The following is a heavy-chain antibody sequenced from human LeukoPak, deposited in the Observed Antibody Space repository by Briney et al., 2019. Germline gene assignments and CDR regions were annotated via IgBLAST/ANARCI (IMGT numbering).Heavy chain of an antibody. CDR3: AKDEGFGYCSSTSCYPSAFDI. Sequence: PGGSLRLSCAASGFTFSSYSMNWVRQAPGKGLEWVSYISSSSSTIYYADSVKGRFTISRDNAKNSLYLQMNSLRAEDTAVYYCAKDEGFGYCSSTSCYPSAFDIWGQGTMVTVSS. V-gene: IGHV3-48*01. CDR1: GFTFSSYS. CDR2: ISSSSSTI. D-gene: IGHD2-2*03. J-gene: IGHJ3*02.